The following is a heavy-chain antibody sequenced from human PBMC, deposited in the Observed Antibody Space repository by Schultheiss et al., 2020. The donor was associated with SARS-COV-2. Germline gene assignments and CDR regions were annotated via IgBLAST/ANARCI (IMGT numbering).Heavy chain of an antibody. D-gene: IGHD5-12*01. CDR1: GFTFSSYG. CDR2: ISASGGTS. V-gene: IGHV3-23*01. Sequence: GESLKISCAASGFTFSSYGMHWVRQAPGKGLEWVSAISASGGTSYNAVSVKGRFTISRDNAKITLYLQMNSLRAEDTAVYYCARIRGYSFDYWGQGTLVTVSS. CDR3: ARIRGYSFDY. J-gene: IGHJ4*02.